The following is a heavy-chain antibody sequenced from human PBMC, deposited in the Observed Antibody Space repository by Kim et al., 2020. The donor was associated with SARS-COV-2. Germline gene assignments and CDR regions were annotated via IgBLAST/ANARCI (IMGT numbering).Heavy chain of an antibody. D-gene: IGHD5-12*01. Sequence: KLQGRVPITADNSTSTAYMELSSLRSEDTAVYYCARDRRGYRGYDPYFDYWGQGTLVTVSS. CDR3: ARDRRGYRGYDPYFDY. J-gene: IGHJ4*02. V-gene: IGHV1-69*04.